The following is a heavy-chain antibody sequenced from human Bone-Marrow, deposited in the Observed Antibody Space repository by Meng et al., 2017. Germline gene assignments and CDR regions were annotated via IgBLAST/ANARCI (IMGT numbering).Heavy chain of an antibody. CDR2: ICSSSSYI. Sequence: EVQLVESGGGLGKPGGSLRLSCAASGFTFSSYSMNWVRQAPGKGLEWVSSICSSSSYIYYADSVKGRFTISRDNAKNSLYLQMNSLRAEDTAVYYCSRGDYERINDYWGQGTLVTVSS. D-gene: IGHD4-17*01. CDR1: GFTFSSYS. J-gene: IGHJ4*02. CDR3: SRGDYERINDY. V-gene: IGHV3-21*01.